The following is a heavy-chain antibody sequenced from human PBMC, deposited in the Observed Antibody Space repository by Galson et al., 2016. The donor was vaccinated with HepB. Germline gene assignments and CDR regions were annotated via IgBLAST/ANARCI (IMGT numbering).Heavy chain of an antibody. CDR1: GFTFSSYE. CDR2: ISSSGNTI. J-gene: IGHJ4*02. Sequence: SLRLSCAASGFTFSSYEMNWVRQAPGKGLEWVSYISSSGNTIYYADSVKGRFTISRDNAKNSLYLQMNSLRAEDTAVYYCASYPGYLPGNWGQGTLVTVSS. V-gene: IGHV3-48*03. D-gene: IGHD3-9*01. CDR3: ASYPGYLPGN.